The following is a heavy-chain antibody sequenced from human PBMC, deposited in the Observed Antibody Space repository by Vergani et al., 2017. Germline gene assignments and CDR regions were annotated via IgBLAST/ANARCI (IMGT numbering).Heavy chain of an antibody. CDR2: ISGSGGST. D-gene: IGHD3-22*01. J-gene: IGHJ4*02. CDR1: GFTFSSYA. CDR3: APISIVVVITETSIFDY. Sequence: EVQLLESGGGLVQPGGSLRLSCAASGFTFSSYAMSWVRQAPGKGLEWVSAISGSGGSTYYADSVKGRFTISRDNSKNTRYLQMNSLRAEDTAVYYGAPISIVVVITETSIFDYWGQGTLVTVSS. V-gene: IGHV3-23*01.